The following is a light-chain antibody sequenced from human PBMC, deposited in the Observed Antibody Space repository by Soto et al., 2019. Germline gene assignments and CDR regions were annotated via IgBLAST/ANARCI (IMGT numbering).Light chain of an antibody. CDR2: RAS. V-gene: IGKV1-5*03. J-gene: IGKJ3*01. CDR3: QQYETYSGT. CDR1: QIINTW. Sequence: DIQMTQSPSSLSASVGDRVTITCRASQIINTWLAWYQQKPGKAPKLLIYRASNLVNGVPSRFSGSGSGTEFTLTISSLQPDDFSIYYCQQYETYSGTFGLGTKVDL.